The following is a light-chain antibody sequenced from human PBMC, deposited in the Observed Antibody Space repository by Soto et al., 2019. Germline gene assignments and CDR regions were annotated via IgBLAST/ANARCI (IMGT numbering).Light chain of an antibody. V-gene: IGKV2-30*01. Sequence: DVVMTQSPLSLPVTLGQPASISCTSSHSLVYSDGDTYLNWFQHRPVLSQRRLIYKVSNRDSGVPYRFSGSGSGTDFTLKISRVEAEDVLDYYCIQGTSWPITFGKGTRLDIK. CDR2: KVS. CDR1: HSLVYSDGDTY. CDR3: IQGTSWPIT. J-gene: IGKJ5*01.